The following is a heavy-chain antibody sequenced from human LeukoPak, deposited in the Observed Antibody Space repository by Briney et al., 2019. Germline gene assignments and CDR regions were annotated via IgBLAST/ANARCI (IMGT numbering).Heavy chain of an antibody. J-gene: IGHJ6*02. Sequence: GASVKVSCKASGYTFTSYYMHWVRQAPGQGLEWMGIINPSGGSTSYAQKLQGRVTMTTDTSTSTAYMELRSLRSDDTAVYYCASAGPPAFFYYGMDVWGQGTTVTVSS. V-gene: IGHV1-46*01. CDR3: ASAGPPAFFYYGMDV. CDR2: INPSGGST. CDR1: GYTFTSYY.